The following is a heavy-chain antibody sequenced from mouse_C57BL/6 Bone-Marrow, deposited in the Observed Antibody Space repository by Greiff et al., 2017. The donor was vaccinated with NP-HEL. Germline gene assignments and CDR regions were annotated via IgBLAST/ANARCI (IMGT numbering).Heavy chain of an antibody. Sequence: VQLQQSGPGLVQPSQSLSITCTVSGFSLTSYGVHWVRQSPGKGLEWLGVIWSGGSTDYNAAFISRLSISKDNSKSQVFFKMNSLQADDTAIYYCARKDPPYYYAMDYWGQGTSVTVSS. CDR1: GFSLTSYG. CDR2: IWSGGST. J-gene: IGHJ4*01. V-gene: IGHV2-2*01. CDR3: ARKDPPYYYAMDY.